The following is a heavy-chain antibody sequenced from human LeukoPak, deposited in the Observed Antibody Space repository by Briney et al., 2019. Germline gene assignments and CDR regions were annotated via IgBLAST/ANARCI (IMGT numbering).Heavy chain of an antibody. V-gene: IGHV4-39*07. CDR1: GGSITSSGYS. J-gene: IGHJ4*02. Sequence: SETLSLTCTVSGGSITSSGYSWGWIRQPPGKGLEWIGSISFGGSTKYNPSLKSRVTISVDTSRNQFSLKLSSVTAADTAVYYCARDYYGSGSYYNPLDYWGQGTLVTVSS. CDR3: ARDYYGSGSYYNPLDY. CDR2: ISFGGST. D-gene: IGHD3-10*01.